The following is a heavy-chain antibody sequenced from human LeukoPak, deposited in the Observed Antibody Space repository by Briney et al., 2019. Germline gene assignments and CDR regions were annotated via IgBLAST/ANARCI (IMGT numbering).Heavy chain of an antibody. J-gene: IGHJ4*02. Sequence: GRSLRLSCAASGFTFRSYAMHWVRQAPGKGLEWAAVISYDGSNKYYADSVKGRFTISRDNSKNTLYLQMNSLRAEDTAMYYCARDECSSTSCYRTKGVDYWGQGTLVTVSS. CDR3: ARDECSSTSCYRTKGVDY. D-gene: IGHD2-2*01. CDR1: GFTFRSYA. CDR2: ISYDGSNK. V-gene: IGHV3-30-3*01.